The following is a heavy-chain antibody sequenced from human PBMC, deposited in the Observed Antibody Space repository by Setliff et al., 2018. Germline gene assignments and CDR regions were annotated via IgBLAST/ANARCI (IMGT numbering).Heavy chain of an antibody. CDR1: GGSISSYY. CDR3: AREQWLDPPGYYYMDV. V-gene: IGHV4-4*07. Sequence: KTSETLSLTCTVPGGSISSYYWSWIRQPAGKGLEWIGHIYIGGSANYNPSLKSRVTMSIDTSKNQFSLKLNSVTAADMAVYYCAREQWLDPPGYYYMDVWAKGTTVTVSS. CDR2: IYIGGSA. J-gene: IGHJ6*03. D-gene: IGHD6-19*01.